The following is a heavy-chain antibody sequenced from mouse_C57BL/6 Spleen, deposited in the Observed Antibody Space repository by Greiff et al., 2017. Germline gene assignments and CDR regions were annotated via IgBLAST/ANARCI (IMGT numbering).Heavy chain of an antibody. Sequence: QVQLQQPGAELVMPGASVKLSCKASGYTFTSYWMHWVKQRPGQGLEWIGEIDPSDSYTNYNQKFKGKSTLTVDKSSSTAYMQLSSLTSEDSAVEYCANGYGGVASWGQGTLVTVSA. V-gene: IGHV1-69*01. CDR3: ANGYGGVAS. CDR2: IDPSDSYT. CDR1: GYTFTSYW. J-gene: IGHJ3*01. D-gene: IGHD2-2*01.